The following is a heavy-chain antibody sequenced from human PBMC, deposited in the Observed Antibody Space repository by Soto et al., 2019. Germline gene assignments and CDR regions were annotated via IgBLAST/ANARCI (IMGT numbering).Heavy chain of an antibody. D-gene: IGHD1-1*01. CDR3: ARDPGNNWNGGDFDY. Sequence: GASVKVSCKASGGTFSSYAISWVRQAPGQGLEWMGGIIPIFGTANYAQKFQGRVTITADESTSTAYMELSSLRSEDTAVYYCARDPGNNWNGGDFDYWGQGTLVTVSS. CDR2: IIPIFGTA. V-gene: IGHV1-69*13. CDR1: GGTFSSYA. J-gene: IGHJ4*02.